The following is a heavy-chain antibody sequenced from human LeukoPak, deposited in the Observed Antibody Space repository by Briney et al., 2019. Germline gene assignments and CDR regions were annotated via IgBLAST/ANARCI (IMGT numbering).Heavy chain of an antibody. J-gene: IGHJ4*02. CDR2: ISSSSSYI. D-gene: IGHD3-9*01. Sequence: GGSLRLSCAASGFTFSSYSMNWVRQAPGKGLEWVSSISSSSSYIYYADSVKGRFTISRDNAKNSLYLQMNSLRAEDTAVYYCARGNGRYFDWLLEGYYFDYWGQGTLVTVSS. V-gene: IGHV3-21*01. CDR1: GFTFSSYS. CDR3: ARGNGRYFDWLLEGYYFDY.